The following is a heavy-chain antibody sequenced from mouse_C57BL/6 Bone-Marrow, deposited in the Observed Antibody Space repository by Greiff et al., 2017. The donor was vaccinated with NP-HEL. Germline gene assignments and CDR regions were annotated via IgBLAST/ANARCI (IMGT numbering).Heavy chain of an antibody. V-gene: IGHV14-3*01. J-gene: IGHJ3*01. CDR1: GFNIKNTY. Sequence: VQLQQSVAELVRPGASVKLSCTASGFNIKNTYMHWVKQRPDQGLEWIGRIDPANGNTKYAPKFQGKATITADTSSNTAYLQLSSLTSEDTAIYYCARSPPDSSGSFAYWGQGTLVTVSA. D-gene: IGHD3-2*02. CDR3: ARSPPDSSGSFAY. CDR2: IDPANGNT.